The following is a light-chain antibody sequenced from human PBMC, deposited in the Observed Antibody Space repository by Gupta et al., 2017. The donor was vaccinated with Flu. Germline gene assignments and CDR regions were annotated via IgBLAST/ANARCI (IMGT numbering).Light chain of an antibody. V-gene: IGLV1-51*01. CDR3: GTWDSSLSAGRV. Sequence: SVLTQPPSVSAAPGQQVTISCSGNNSNIGNNYVSWYQQLPGAAPKLLIFGNNKRPSGIPDRFSGSKSGTSATLGITGLQTGDEADYYCGTWDSSLSAGRVFGGGTKLTVL. CDR1: NSNIGNNY. CDR2: GNN. J-gene: IGLJ3*02.